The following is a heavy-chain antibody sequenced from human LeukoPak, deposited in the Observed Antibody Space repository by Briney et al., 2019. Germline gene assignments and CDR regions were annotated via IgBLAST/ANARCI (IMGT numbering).Heavy chain of an antibody. CDR3: AKIGDAGLGSHDY. J-gene: IGHJ4*02. V-gene: IGHV4-59*08. CDR2: ISYSGNT. CDR1: GGSISSYY. Sequence: SETLSLTCTVSGGSISSYYWSWIRQPPGKGLEWIGYISYSGNTNYNPSLKSRVTISLDTSKAQFSLKLRSVTAADTAVYYCAKIGDAGLGSHDYWGQGTLVTISS. D-gene: IGHD3-10*01.